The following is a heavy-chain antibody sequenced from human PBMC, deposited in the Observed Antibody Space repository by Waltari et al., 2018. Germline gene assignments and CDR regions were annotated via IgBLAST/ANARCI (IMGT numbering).Heavy chain of an antibody. Sequence: QVQLVESGGGVVQPGRSLRLSCAASGFTFSSDGMHWFRQAPGKGLEWVAVIWYDGSNKYYADSVKGRFTISRDNSKNTLYLQMNSLRAEDTAVYYCARDVVVNTPHFDYWGQGTLVTVSS. CDR2: IWYDGSNK. J-gene: IGHJ4*02. CDR3: ARDVVVNTPHFDY. V-gene: IGHV3-33*01. D-gene: IGHD3-22*01. CDR1: GFTFSSDG.